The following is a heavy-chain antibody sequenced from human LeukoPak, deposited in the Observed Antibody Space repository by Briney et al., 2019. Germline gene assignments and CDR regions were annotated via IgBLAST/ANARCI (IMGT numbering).Heavy chain of an antibody. CDR2: IRYDGINK. CDR1: GFTFNTYG. V-gene: IGHV3-30*02. Sequence: GGSLRLSCAASGFTFNTYGMHWVRQAPGKGLEWVSFIRYDGINKYYADSVKGRFTISRDNSQNTLFLQMNSLTTEDTAVYYCAKDGRGGSYSVGYWGQGTRVPVS. D-gene: IGHD1-26*01. CDR3: AKDGRGGSYSVGY. J-gene: IGHJ4*02.